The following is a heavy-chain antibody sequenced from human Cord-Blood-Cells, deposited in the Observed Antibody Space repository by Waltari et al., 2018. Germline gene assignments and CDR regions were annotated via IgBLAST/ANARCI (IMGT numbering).Heavy chain of an antibody. V-gene: IGHV5-51*01. Sequence: EVQLLPSGEEGKKPGEPLKISGKGSGYSFTSYRIGRVRQMPGKGLEWMGISYPGDSDTRYSPSFQGQVTISADNSISTAYLQWSSLKASETAMYYCARNWGTDAFDIWGQGTMVTVSA. CDR3: ARNWGTDAFDI. CDR1: GYSFTSYR. J-gene: IGHJ3*02. CDR2: SYPGDSDT. D-gene: IGHD7-27*01.